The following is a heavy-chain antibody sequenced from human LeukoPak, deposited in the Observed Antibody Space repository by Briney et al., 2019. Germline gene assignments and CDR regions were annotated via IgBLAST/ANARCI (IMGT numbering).Heavy chain of an antibody. CDR1: GGTFSSYA. V-gene: IGHV1-69*06. Sequence: SVKVSCKASGGTFSSYAISWVRQSPGQGLEWMGGIVPIFGTANYAQKFQARVTITADKSTSTAYMELSSLRSEDTAVYYCARGGYDYSNAFGYFDYWGQGTLVTVSS. CDR2: IVPIFGTA. CDR3: ARGGYDYSNAFGYFDY. D-gene: IGHD4-11*01. J-gene: IGHJ4*02.